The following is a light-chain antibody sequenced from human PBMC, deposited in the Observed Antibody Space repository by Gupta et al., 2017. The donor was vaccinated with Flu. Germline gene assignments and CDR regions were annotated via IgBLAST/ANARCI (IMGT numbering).Light chain of an antibody. Sequence: VTLSLSPGERATRSCRASQSVSSSYLAWYQQKPGQAPRLLIYGASSRATGIPDRFSGSGSGTDFTLTISRLEPEDFAVYYCQQYGRSPFTFGPGTKVDIK. CDR3: QQYGRSPFT. J-gene: IGKJ3*01. CDR1: QSVSSSY. V-gene: IGKV3-20*01. CDR2: GAS.